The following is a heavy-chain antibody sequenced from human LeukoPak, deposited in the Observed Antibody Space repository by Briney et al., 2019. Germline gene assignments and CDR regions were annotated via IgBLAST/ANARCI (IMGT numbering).Heavy chain of an antibody. Sequence: PGGSLRLSCAASGFTFSSYAMSWVRQAPGKGLEWVSAISGSGGSTYYADSVKGRFTISRDNSKNTLYLQMNSLRAEGTAVYYCAKGREVRYCSGGSCFDFDYWGQGTLVTVPS. V-gene: IGHV3-23*01. CDR2: ISGSGGST. CDR3: AKGREVRYCSGGSCFDFDY. J-gene: IGHJ4*02. CDR1: GFTFSSYA. D-gene: IGHD2-15*01.